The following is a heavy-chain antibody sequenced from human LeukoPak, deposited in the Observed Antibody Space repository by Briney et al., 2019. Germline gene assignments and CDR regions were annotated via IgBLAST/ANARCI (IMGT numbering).Heavy chain of an antibody. CDR2: IIPILGIA. CDR1: GGTFSSYT. Sequence: GASVKVSCKASGGTFSSYTISWVRQAPGQGLEWMGRIIPILGIANYAQKFQGRVTITADKSTSTAYMELSSLRSEDTAVYYCARFCSSTSCYDYFDYWGQGTLVTVSS. D-gene: IGHD2-2*01. CDR3: ARFCSSTSCYDYFDY. V-gene: IGHV1-69*02. J-gene: IGHJ4*02.